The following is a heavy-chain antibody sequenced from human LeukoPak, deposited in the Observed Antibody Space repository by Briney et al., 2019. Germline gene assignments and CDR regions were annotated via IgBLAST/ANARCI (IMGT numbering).Heavy chain of an antibody. D-gene: IGHD3-16*02. J-gene: IGHJ1*01. CDR3: AKDPFDYVWGTYRQGFFQH. CDR2: IRFDGTRE. CDR1: GFTLTDYG. Sequence: QPGGSLRLSCAASGFTLTDYGMHWVRQAPGKALEWVAFIRFDGTREYYADSVKGQFTISRDNSKNTLSLLMNSLRAEDTALYYCAKDPFDYVWGTYRQGFFQHWGQGTLVTVSS. V-gene: IGHV3-30*02.